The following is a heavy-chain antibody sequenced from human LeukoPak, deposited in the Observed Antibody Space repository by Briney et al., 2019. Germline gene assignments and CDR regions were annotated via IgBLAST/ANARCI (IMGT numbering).Heavy chain of an antibody. CDR1: GFTFSSYA. Sequence: GGSLRLSCAASGFTFSSYAMGWVRQAPGKGLKWVSAISGSGGSTYYADSVKGRFTISRDNSKNTLYLQMNSLRAEDTAVYYCAKGCRIVGATRGDYYYGMDVWGQGTTVTVSS. CDR2: ISGSGGST. CDR3: AKGCRIVGATRGDYYYGMDV. D-gene: IGHD1-26*01. J-gene: IGHJ6*02. V-gene: IGHV3-23*01.